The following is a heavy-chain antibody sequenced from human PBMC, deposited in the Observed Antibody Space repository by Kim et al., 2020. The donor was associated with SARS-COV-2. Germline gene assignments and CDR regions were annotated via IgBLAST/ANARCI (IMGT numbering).Heavy chain of an antibody. CDR2: INHSGST. CDR1: GGSFSGYY. CDR3: ARGDRRYYYDSSGWFDP. D-gene: IGHD3-22*01. J-gene: IGHJ5*02. Sequence: SETLSLTCAVYGGSFSGYYWSWIHQPPGKGLEWIGEINHSGSTNYNPSLKSRVTISVDTSKNQFSLKLSSVTAADTAVYYCARGDRRYYYDSSGWFDPWGQGTLVTVSS. V-gene: IGHV4-34*01.